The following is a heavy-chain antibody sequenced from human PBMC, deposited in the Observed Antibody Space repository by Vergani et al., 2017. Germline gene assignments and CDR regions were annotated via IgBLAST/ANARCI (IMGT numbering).Heavy chain of an antibody. CDR3: ASGKYYSDSTSHFRGRYFDV. Sequence: QMQLQESGPGLVKASETLSLTCTVSGDSIISRSYYWGWIRQTPGKGLEWILSIYNSGNGDSSSSLKSRVTISADTSKNQFSLRQTSVTAADTAVYYCASGKYYSDSTSHFRGRYFDVWGRGTLVTVPS. D-gene: IGHD3-16*01. J-gene: IGHJ2*01. V-gene: IGHV4-39*01. CDR2: IYNSGNG. CDR1: GDSIISRSYY.